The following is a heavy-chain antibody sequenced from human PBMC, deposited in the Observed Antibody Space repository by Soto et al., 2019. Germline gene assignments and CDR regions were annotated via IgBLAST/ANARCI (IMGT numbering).Heavy chain of an antibody. Sequence: QVQLVQSGAEVKKPGASVKVSCKASGYTFTTYGMSWVRQAPGQGLDWMGWISTYNGNTKYAERLQGRVTMTTDTNTSTAYMELRSLRSDDTAVYYCVRGPTDYYDNSGNYFLDYWGQGTLVTVSS. D-gene: IGHD3-22*01. J-gene: IGHJ4*02. CDR1: GYTFTTYG. CDR3: VRGPTDYYDNSGNYFLDY. CDR2: ISTYNGNT. V-gene: IGHV1-18*01.